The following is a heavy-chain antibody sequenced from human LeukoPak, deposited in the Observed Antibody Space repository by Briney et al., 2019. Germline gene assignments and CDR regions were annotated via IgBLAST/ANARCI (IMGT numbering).Heavy chain of an antibody. Sequence: GSLRLSCAASGFTFNNYWMSWIRQPPGKGLEWIGEINHSGSTNYNPSLKSRVTISVDTSKNQFSLKLSSVTAADTAVYYCARGSQDDSSGYYFDYWGQGTLVTVSS. CDR2: INHSGST. CDR3: ARGSQDDSSGYYFDY. J-gene: IGHJ4*02. D-gene: IGHD3-22*01. CDR1: GFTFNNYW. V-gene: IGHV4-34*01.